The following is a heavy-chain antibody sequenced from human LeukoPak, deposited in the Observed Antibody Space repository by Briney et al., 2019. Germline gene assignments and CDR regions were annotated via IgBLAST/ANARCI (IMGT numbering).Heavy chain of an antibody. CDR3: ARDDPDRQFDY. J-gene: IGHJ4*02. V-gene: IGHV1-46*01. Sequence: GSSVKVSCKASGYTFTSYYMHWVRQAPGQGLEWMGIINPSGGSTSYAQKFQGRVTMTRDTSTSTVYMELSSLRSEDTAVYYCARDDPDRQFDYWGQGTLVTVSS. CDR2: INPSGGST. D-gene: IGHD3-22*01. CDR1: GYTFTSYY.